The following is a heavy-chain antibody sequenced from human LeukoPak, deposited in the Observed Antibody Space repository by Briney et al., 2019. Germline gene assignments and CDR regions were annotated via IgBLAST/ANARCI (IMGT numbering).Heavy chain of an antibody. D-gene: IGHD6-6*01. V-gene: IGHV1-18*01. CDR2: ISAYNGNT. J-gene: IGHJ4*02. CDR1: GYTFTSYG. Sequence: PEASVKVSCKASGYTFTSYGISWVRQAPGQGLEWMGWISAYNGNTNYAQKLQGRVTMTTDTSTSTAYMELRSLRSDDTAVYYCARDGYSSSSPFFDYWGQGTLVTVSS. CDR3: ARDGYSSSSPFFDY.